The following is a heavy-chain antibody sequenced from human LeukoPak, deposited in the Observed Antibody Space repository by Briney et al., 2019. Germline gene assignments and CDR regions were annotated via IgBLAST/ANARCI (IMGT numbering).Heavy chain of an antibody. J-gene: IGHJ6*03. CDR3: TRGHREAGHSYYYYYYMDV. Sequence: GASVKVSCKASGYTFTGQYIHWVRQAPGQGLEWIGWINPNSGGTNYAQKFQGRVTMTRDTSITTTYMELSRLRSDDTAVYYCTRGHREAGHSYYYYYYMDVWGKGTTVTVSS. CDR2: INPNSGGT. CDR1: GYTFTGQY. V-gene: IGHV1-2*02. D-gene: IGHD6-19*01.